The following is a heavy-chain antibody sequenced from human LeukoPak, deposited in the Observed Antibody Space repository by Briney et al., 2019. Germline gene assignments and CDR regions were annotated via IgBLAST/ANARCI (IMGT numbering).Heavy chain of an antibody. CDR3: ASVVPALRSVGWFDP. J-gene: IGHJ5*02. D-gene: IGHD2-2*01. Sequence: SVKVSCKASGGTFSSYAISWVRQAPGQGLEWMGGIIPIFGTANYAQKFQGRVTITTDESTSTAYMELSSLRSEDTAVYYCASVVPALRSVGWFDPWGQGTRVTVSS. V-gene: IGHV1-69*05. CDR2: IIPIFGTA. CDR1: GGTFSSYA.